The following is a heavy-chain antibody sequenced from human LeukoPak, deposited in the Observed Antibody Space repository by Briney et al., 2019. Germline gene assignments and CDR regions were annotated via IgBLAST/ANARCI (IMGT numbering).Heavy chain of an antibody. V-gene: IGHV1-2*02. CDR3: ARERSGLTGDNYFEY. CDR1: GYTFTGYY. J-gene: IGHJ4*02. D-gene: IGHD7-27*01. CDR2: INPNSGGT. Sequence: GASVKVSCKASGYTFTGYYMHWVRQAPGQGLEWMGWINPNSGGTNYAQKFQGRVTMTRDTSISTAYMELSRLRSDDTAVYYCARERSGLTGDNYFEYWGQGTLVTVSS.